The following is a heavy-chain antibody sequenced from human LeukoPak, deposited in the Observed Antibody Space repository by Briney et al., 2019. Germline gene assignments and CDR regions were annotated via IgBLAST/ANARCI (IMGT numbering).Heavy chain of an antibody. CDR3: ARGGLNYYDSGFDY. D-gene: IGHD3-22*01. CDR2: INHSGST. CDR1: GGSFSGYY. Sequence: SETLSLTCAVYGGSFSGYYWSWIRQPPGKGLEWIGEINHSGSTNYNPSLKSRVTISVDTSKNQFSLKLSSVTAADTAVYYCARGGLNYYDSGFDYCGQGTLVTVSS. V-gene: IGHV4-34*01. J-gene: IGHJ4*02.